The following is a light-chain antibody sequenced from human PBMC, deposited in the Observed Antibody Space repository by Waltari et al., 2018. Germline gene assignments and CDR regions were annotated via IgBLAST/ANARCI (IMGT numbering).Light chain of an antibody. J-gene: IGLJ2*01. CDR1: DIASRS. Sequence: SYVLSQPPSLSVAPGQTAKITCGGNDIASRSVNWYQQEPGQAPVVVIFNDDYRPSGTPEGFSASNSGNTATRTISGVEDGDEADYYCQVWDSSGDHVVAFGGGTKLTVL. CDR2: NDD. V-gene: IGLV3-21*01. CDR3: QVWDSSGDHVVA.